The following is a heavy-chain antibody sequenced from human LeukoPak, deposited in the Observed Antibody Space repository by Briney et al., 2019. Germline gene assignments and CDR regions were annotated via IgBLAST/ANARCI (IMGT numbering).Heavy chain of an antibody. V-gene: IGHV3-23*01. CDR2: LVGGGGTT. CDR3: AKGGSISWSKPFDY. J-gene: IGHJ4*02. Sequence: GGSLRLSCAASGFTFSSYGMTWVRQAPGKGLEWVSVLVGGGGTTYYADPVKGRFTISRDNSKNTLYLEMNSLRAEDTAVYYCAKGGSISWSKPFDYWGQGTLVTVSS. D-gene: IGHD6-13*01. CDR1: GFTFSSYG.